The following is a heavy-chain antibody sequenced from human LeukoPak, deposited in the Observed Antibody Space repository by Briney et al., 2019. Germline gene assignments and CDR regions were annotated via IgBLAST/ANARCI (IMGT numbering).Heavy chain of an antibody. CDR3: VRDWDHFDFDS. D-gene: IGHD3-9*01. J-gene: IGHJ5*01. CDR1: ALAVSSNY. Sequence: GGSLRLSCAASALAVSSNYMSWVRQAPGKGLEWVSVIYSGGSTYYADSVMGRFTISRDNSKNTVSLQMNSLRAEDTAVYYCVRDWDHFDFDSWGLGTLVTVSS. V-gene: IGHV3-66*01. CDR2: IYSGGST.